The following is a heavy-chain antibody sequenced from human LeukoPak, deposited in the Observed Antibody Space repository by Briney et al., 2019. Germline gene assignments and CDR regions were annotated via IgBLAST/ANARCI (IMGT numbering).Heavy chain of an antibody. Sequence: GGSLRLSCTASGFTVSNNYMSWVRQAPGKGLEWVSISYSDSNTNYADSVKGRFTISGDNSKNTLYLQMNSLRAEDTAVYYCANNLFTHSSSWYLFGAFDIWGQGTMVTVSS. J-gene: IGHJ3*02. V-gene: IGHV3-53*01. CDR3: ANNLFTHSSSWYLFGAFDI. D-gene: IGHD6-13*01. CDR2: SYSDSNT. CDR1: GFTVSNNY.